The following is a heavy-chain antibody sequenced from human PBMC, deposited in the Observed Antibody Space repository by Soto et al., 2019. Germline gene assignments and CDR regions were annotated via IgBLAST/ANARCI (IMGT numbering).Heavy chain of an antibody. CDR1: GYTFTDYD. J-gene: IGHJ4*02. CDR3: EVTTGY. V-gene: IGHV1-8*01. D-gene: IGHD2-21*02. CDR2: MSPDSGNA. Sequence: QVQVVQSRTEVNKPGASVKVSCKTSGYTFTDYDINWVRQTTGQGLEWMGWMSPDSGNAGYAQQFQGRVTLTSNTSTSTAYMELRSLRSEDTAMYYCEVTTGYWGQGTMVTVSS.